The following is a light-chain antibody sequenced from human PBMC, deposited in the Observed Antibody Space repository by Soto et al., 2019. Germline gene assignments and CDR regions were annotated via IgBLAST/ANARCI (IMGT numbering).Light chain of an antibody. CDR2: NDN. CDR3: AAWDDRLNGQF. J-gene: IGLJ1*01. CDR1: SSNIGSNS. Sequence: QSALTQPPSASATPGQRVTISCSGGSSNIGSNSVSWYQQVPGTAPKLLIFNDNMRPSGVPDRFSGSKSGPSASLAISGLQSEDEADYHCAAWDDRLNGQFFGTGTKLTVL. V-gene: IGLV1-44*01.